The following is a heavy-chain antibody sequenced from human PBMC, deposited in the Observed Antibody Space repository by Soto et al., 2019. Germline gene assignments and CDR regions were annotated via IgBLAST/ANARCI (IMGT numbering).Heavy chain of an antibody. V-gene: IGHV1-69*02. CDR1: GGTLSAHT. Sequence: QVQLVQSGAEVKKPGSSVKVSCKASGGTLSAHTINWVRQAPGQGLEWMWRVIPMLGKANYAQKLQGRLTITADKSTSTAYMELRSLRSDDTAVYYCARMREYTYGLIDYWGQGTLVTVSS. D-gene: IGHD5-18*01. CDR3: ARMREYTYGLIDY. CDR2: VIPMLGKA. J-gene: IGHJ4*02.